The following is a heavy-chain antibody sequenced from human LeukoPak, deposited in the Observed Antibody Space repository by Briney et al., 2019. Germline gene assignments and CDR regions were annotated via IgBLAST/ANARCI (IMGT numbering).Heavy chain of an antibody. CDR1: GDIVSSNSAA. J-gene: IGHJ4*02. CDR2: TYYRSKWYN. CDR3: ARDPSYSSGWSYTFDY. Sequence: SQTLSLTCAISGDIVSSNSAAWNWIRQSPSRGLEWLGRTYYRSKWYNDYAVSVKSRITINPDTSKNQFSLQLNSVTPEDTAVYYCARDPSYSSGWSYTFDYWGQGTLVTVSS. D-gene: IGHD6-19*01. V-gene: IGHV6-1*01.